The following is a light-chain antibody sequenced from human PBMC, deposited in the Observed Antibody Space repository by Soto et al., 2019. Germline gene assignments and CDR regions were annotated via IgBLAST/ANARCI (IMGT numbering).Light chain of an antibody. CDR2: KAF. V-gene: IGKV1-5*03. J-gene: IGKJ1*01. CDR1: QSISSW. CDR3: QQYNSYPWT. Sequence: DIQMTQSPSTLSASVGDRVTITCRASQSISSWLAWYQQKPGKAPKVLIYKAFSLESGVPSRFSGSGSGTEFALTISSLQPDDFATYYCQQYNSYPWTFGQGTKVEIK.